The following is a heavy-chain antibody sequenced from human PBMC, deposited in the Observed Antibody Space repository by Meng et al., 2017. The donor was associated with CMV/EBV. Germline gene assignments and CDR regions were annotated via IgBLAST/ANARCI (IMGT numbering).Heavy chain of an antibody. CDR2: IYPGDSDT. V-gene: IGHV5-51*01. D-gene: IGHD3-10*01. CDR3: ASQGLNDYYDAGMGAFDI. J-gene: IGHJ3*02. Sequence: GESLKISCKGSGYSFTSYWIGWVRQMPGKGLEWMGIIYPGDSDTRYSPSFQGQVTISADKSISTAYLQWSSLKGSDTAMYYCASQGLNDYYDAGMGAFDIWGQGTMVTVSS. CDR1: GYSFTSYW.